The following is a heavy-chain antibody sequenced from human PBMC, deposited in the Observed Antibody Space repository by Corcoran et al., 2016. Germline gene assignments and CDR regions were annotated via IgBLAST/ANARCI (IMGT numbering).Heavy chain of an antibody. V-gene: IGHV1-3*01. CDR3: ARVGGARIAVAGSAALYY. CDR1: GYTFTSYA. J-gene: IGHJ4*02. Sequence: QVQLVQSGAEVKKPGASVKVSCKASGYTFTSYAMHWVRQAPGQRLEWMGWINAGNGNTKYSQKFQGRVTITRDTSASTAYMELSSLRSEDTAVYYCARVGGARIAVAGSAALYYWGQGTLVTVSS. CDR2: INAGNGNT. D-gene: IGHD6-19*01.